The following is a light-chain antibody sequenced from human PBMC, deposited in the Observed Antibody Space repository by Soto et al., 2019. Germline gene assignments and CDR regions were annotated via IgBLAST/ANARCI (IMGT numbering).Light chain of an antibody. CDR1: RADIGDYKY. CDR2: EVS. V-gene: IGLV2-8*01. J-gene: IGLJ2*01. Sequence: QSALTQPPSASGAPGQSVTISCTGTRADIGDYKYVSWYQQHPGKAPRLMIYEVSKRPSGVPDRFSGSKSGNTASLTVSGLQAEDEADYYCSSYAGGDNVFGGGTKLTVL. CDR3: SSYAGGDNV.